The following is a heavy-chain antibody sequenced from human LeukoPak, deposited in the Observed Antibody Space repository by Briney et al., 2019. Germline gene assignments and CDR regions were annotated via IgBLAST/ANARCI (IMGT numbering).Heavy chain of an antibody. Sequence: HPGRSLRLSCAASGITLSSYDMHWVRQAPGKALEWVSAISGSGGSTYYADSVKGRFTISRDNSKNTLYLQMNSLRAEDTAVYYCAKDQGIQLADDAFDIWGQGTMVTVSS. J-gene: IGHJ3*02. CDR3: AKDQGIQLADDAFDI. V-gene: IGHV3-23*01. CDR2: ISGSGGST. D-gene: IGHD5-18*01. CDR1: GITLSSYD.